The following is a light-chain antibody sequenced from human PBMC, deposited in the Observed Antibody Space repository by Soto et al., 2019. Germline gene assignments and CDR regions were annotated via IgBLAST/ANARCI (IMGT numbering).Light chain of an antibody. CDR2: GAS. CDR1: QTVSSN. CDR3: QQYNKWPLT. J-gene: IGKJ4*01. V-gene: IGKV3-15*01. Sequence: EIVMTQSPATLSVSPGVRANLSCRGSQTVSSNLAWYQQKPGQAPRLLIYGASTRATGISARFSGSGSGTEFALTISSLQSEDFAVYYCQQYNKWPLTFGGGTKVEIK.